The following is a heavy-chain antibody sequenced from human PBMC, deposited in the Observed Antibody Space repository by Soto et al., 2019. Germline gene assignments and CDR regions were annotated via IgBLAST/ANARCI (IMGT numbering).Heavy chain of an antibody. V-gene: IGHV4-34*01. CDR1: GGSFSGYY. CDR2: INHSGST. J-gene: IGHJ3*02. Sequence: SETLSLTCAVYGGSFSGYYWSWIRQPPGKGLEWIGGINHSGSTNYNPSLNSRVTISVDTSKNQFSLKLSSVTAADTAVYYCARAYAGGSDAFDIWGQGTMVTVSS. CDR3: ARAYAGGSDAFDI. D-gene: IGHD3-16*01.